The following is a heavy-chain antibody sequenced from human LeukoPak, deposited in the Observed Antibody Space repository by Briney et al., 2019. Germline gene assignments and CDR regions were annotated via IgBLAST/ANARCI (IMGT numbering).Heavy chain of an antibody. CDR3: AGVGSSSWHEGRDAFDI. Sequence: GGSLRLSCAASGFTFSSYWMSWVRQAPGKGLEWVANIKQDGSEKYYVDSVKGRFTISRDNAKNSLYLQMNSLRAEDTAVYYCAGVGSSSWHEGRDAFDIWGQGTMVTVSS. CDR2: IKQDGSEK. D-gene: IGHD6-13*01. J-gene: IGHJ3*02. CDR1: GFTFSSYW. V-gene: IGHV3-7*01.